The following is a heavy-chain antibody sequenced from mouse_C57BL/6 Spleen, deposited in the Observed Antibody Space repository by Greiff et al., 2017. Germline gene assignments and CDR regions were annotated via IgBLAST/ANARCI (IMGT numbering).Heavy chain of an antibody. D-gene: IGHD2-2*01. CDR2: ISDGGSYT. Sequence: EVMLVESGGGLVKPGGSLKLSCAASGFTFSSYAMSWVRQTPEKRLEWVGTISDGGSYTYYPDNVKGRFTISRDNAKNNLYLQMSHLKSEDTAMYYCARWGYGDYYAMDYWGQGTSVTVSS. CDR3: ARWGYGDYYAMDY. V-gene: IGHV5-4*03. CDR1: GFTFSSYA. J-gene: IGHJ4*01.